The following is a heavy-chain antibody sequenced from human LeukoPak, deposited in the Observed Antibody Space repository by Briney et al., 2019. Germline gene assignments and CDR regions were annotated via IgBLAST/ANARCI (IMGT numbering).Heavy chain of an antibody. Sequence: ASVKVSCKASGYTFTSYGISWVRQAPGQGLEWMGWISAYNGNTNYAQKLQGRVTMTTDTSTSTAYMELRSLRSDDTAVYYCASSFLDTAMPEPFDYWGQGTLVTVSS. D-gene: IGHD5-18*01. CDR2: ISAYNGNT. V-gene: IGHV1-18*01. CDR3: ASSFLDTAMPEPFDY. J-gene: IGHJ4*02. CDR1: GYTFTSYG.